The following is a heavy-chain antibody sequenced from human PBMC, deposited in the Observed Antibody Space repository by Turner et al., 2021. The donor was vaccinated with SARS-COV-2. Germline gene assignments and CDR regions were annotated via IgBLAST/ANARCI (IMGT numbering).Heavy chain of an antibody. CDR2: SNSDGSRI. V-gene: IGHV3-74*01. D-gene: IGHD3-10*01. CDR3: AREYGSGSYYN. Sequence: EVQLVESGGGLVQPGGSLRLSCAASGFTFSSYWMHWVRQAPGKGLVWVSRSNSDGSRINYADSVKCRFTISRDNAKNTLYVQMNSLRADDTAVYYCAREYGSGSYYNWGRGTLVTVSS. CDR1: GFTFSSYW. J-gene: IGHJ4*02.